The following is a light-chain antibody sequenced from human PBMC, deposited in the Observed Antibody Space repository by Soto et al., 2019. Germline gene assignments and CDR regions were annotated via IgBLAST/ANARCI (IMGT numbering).Light chain of an antibody. CDR2: GAS. CDR3: QPYKDYTWT. V-gene: IGKV1-5*01. CDR1: QRVDRY. Sequence: DIQMTQAPSTLSASVGDRVSITCRASQRVDRYLAWYQQKPGKAPQLLIYGASRLESGVPSRFSGSGSGTELNLTISSLQPDDFTTFYCQPYKDYTWTFGQGNKGDIK. J-gene: IGKJ1*01.